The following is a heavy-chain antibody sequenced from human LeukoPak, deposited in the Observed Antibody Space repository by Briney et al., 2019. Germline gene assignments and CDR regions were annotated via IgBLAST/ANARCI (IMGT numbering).Heavy chain of an antibody. CDR1: GFTFSTYA. Sequence: GGSLRLSCAASGFTFSTYAMSWVRQAPGKGLEWVSAISGGGDSTYYADSVQGRFTISRDNSKNMLYLQMNSLRAEDTAVHYCAKEFALGIDYWGQGTLVTVSS. J-gene: IGHJ4*02. V-gene: IGHV3-23*01. CDR2: ISGGGDST. CDR3: AKEFALGIDY. D-gene: IGHD7-27*01.